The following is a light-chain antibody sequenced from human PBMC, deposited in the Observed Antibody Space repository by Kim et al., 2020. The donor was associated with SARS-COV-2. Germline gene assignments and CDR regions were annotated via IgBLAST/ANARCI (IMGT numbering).Light chain of an antibody. CDR3: QAWDSNTGV. V-gene: IGLV3-1*01. CDR2: QDT. Sequence: SYELTQPPSVSVSPGQTASITCSGDKLGDKYACWYQQKSGQSPVLVIYQDTKRPSGIPERFSGSNSGNTVTLTISRTQAMDEADYYCQAWDSNTGVFGGGTQLTVL. CDR1: KLGDKY. J-gene: IGLJ2*01.